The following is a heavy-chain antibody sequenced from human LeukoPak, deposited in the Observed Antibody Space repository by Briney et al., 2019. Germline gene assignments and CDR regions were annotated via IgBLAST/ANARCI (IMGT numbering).Heavy chain of an antibody. J-gene: IGHJ4*02. CDR1: GFTFDDYA. CDR3: AKSPWVPYRGLTYYFDY. Sequence: PGRSLRLSCAASGFTFDDYAMHWVRQAPGKGLEWVSGISWNSGSIGYADSVKGRFTISRDNAKNSLYLQMNSLRAEDTALYYCAKSPWVPYRGLTYYFDYWGQGTLVTVSS. CDR2: ISWNSGSI. D-gene: IGHD4-11*01. V-gene: IGHV3-9*01.